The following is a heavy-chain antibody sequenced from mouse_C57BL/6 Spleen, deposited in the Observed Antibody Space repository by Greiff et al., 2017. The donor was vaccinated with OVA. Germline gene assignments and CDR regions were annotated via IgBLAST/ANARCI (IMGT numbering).Heavy chain of an antibody. D-gene: IGHD2-1*01. Sequence: VKLMESGAELVKPGASVKISCKASGYAFSSYWMNWVKQRPGKGLEWIGQIYPGDGDTNYNGKFKGKATLTADKSSSTAYMQLSSLTSEDSAVYFCARALYYYYAMDYWGQGTSVTVSS. J-gene: IGHJ4*01. CDR3: ARALYYYYAMDY. CDR1: GYAFSSYW. V-gene: IGHV1-80*01. CDR2: IYPGDGDT.